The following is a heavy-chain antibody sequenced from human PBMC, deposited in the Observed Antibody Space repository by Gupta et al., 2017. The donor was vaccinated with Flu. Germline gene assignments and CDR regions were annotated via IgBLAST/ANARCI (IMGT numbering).Heavy chain of an antibody. CDR1: GSTFITYA. Sequence: QVQLVQSRAEVKKPGSSVKGSCKASGSTFITYAISWVRQAPGEGLEWMGGINPIFGTPYYAQKFQGGVTITADKATSTVYLELSSLRSQDTAVYYCARERSLYHCDHWGQGTLLTVSS. V-gene: IGHV1-69*06. CDR2: INPIFGTP. J-gene: IGHJ4*02. D-gene: IGHD1-26*01. CDR3: ARERSLYHCDH.